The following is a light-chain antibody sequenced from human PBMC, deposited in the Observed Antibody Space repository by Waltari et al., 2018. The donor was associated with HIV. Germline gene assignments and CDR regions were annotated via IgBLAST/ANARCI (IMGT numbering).Light chain of an antibody. CDR3: QQYGNSLIT. Sequence: IVLTQSPGTLSLSAGERATLSCRASQTVDTDYLAWYQQKPGQTPRLLIYATSSRATGIPDRFSGSGSGTDFTLAISRLEPEDSAVYYCQQYGNSLITFGQGTRLEI. CDR2: ATS. V-gene: IGKV3-20*01. CDR1: QTVDTDY. J-gene: IGKJ5*01.